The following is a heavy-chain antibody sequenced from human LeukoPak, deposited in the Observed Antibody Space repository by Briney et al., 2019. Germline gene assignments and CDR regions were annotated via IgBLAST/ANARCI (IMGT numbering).Heavy chain of an antibody. J-gene: IGHJ3*02. Sequence: GGSLRLSCAASGFTFSSYAMSWVRQAPGKGLEWVSAISGSGGSTYYADSVKGRFTTSRDNAKNSLYLQMNSLRAEDTAVYYCARDVRDALDIWGQGTMVTVSS. CDR3: ARDVRDALDI. V-gene: IGHV3-23*01. CDR1: GFTFSSYA. CDR2: ISGSGGST.